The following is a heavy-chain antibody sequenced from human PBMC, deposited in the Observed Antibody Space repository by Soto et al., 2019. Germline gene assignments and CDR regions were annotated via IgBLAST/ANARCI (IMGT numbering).Heavy chain of an antibody. CDR2: ISTYNGNT. D-gene: IGHD1-1*01. CDR3: GKGTRTFDF. CDR1: GYSFATSG. V-gene: IGHV1-18*04. J-gene: IGHJ4*02. Sequence: ASVKVSCKTSGYSFATSGICWVRQAPGQGLEWMGWISTYNGNTAYAQNFQGRVTMTKDTSASTVYMELRSLRPGDTAIYFCGKGTRTFDFWGQGTPVTVSS.